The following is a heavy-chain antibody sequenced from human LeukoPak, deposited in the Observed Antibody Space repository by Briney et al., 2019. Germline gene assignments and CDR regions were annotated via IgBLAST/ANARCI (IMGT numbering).Heavy chain of an antibody. CDR3: VSGYEPAYYYYYMDV. D-gene: IGHD5-12*01. CDR1: GYSFSNYW. V-gene: IGHV5-51*01. J-gene: IGHJ6*03. Sequence: GESLKISCKGSGYSFSNYWIGWVRQMPGKGLEWMGIIYPGDSDTRYSPSFQGQVTISADKSISTAYLQWSSLKASDTAMYYCVSGYEPAYYYYYMDVWGKGTTVTVSS. CDR2: IYPGDSDT.